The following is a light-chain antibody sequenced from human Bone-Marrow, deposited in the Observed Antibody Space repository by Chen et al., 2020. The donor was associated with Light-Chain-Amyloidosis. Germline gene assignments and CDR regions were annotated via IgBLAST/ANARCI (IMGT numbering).Light chain of an antibody. Sequence: SYDLTQPPSSSVSPGQPPTNTCSGDDLPTKYAYWYQQKPGQAPVLVIHRDTERPSGISERFSGSSSGTTATLTISGVQAEDEADYHCQSADSSGTYEVIFGGGTKLTVL. CDR2: RDT. J-gene: IGLJ2*01. CDR3: QSADSSGTYEVI. V-gene: IGLV3-25*03. CDR1: DLPTKY.